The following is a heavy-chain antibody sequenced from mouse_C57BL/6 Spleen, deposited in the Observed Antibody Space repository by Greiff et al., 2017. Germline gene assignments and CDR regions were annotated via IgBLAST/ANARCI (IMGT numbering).Heavy chain of an antibody. D-gene: IGHD3-3*01. CDR3: AREGHFSS. CDR2: IDPSDSYT. Sequence: QVQLQQPGAELVMPGASVKLSCKASGYTFTSYWMHWVKQRPGQGLEWIGEIDPSDSYTNYNQKFKGKSTLTVDKSSSTAYMQLSSLTSEDSAVYYCAREGHFSSGGTGTTVTVSS. J-gene: IGHJ1*03. CDR1: GYTFTSYW. V-gene: IGHV1-69*01.